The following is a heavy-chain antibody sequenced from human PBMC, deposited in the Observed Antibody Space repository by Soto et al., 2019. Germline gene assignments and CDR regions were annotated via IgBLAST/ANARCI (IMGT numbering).Heavy chain of an antibody. J-gene: IGHJ6*03. V-gene: IGHV1-8*01. Sequence: ASVKVSCKASGYTFTSYDINWVRQATGQGLERMGWMNPNSGNTGYAQKFQGRVTMTRNTSISTAYMELSSLRSEDTAVYYCARLQTHNYYYYYYMDVWGKGTTVTVSS. CDR3: ARLQTHNYYYYYYMDV. CDR1: GYTFTSYD. CDR2: MNPNSGNT.